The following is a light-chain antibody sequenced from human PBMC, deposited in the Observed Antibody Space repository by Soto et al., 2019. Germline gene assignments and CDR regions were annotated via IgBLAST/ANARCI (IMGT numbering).Light chain of an antibody. J-gene: IGKJ5*01. Sequence: DIQMTQSPSSLSASVGDRVTIICQASQDITNYLNWYQQKPGKAPNLQIHDSYNLETGVPSRFSGSGTGTYFSFTISRLQPEDIATYCCQQYDTLPLTFGQGTRLEIK. CDR3: QQYDTLPLT. CDR2: DSY. CDR1: QDITNY. V-gene: IGKV1-33*01.